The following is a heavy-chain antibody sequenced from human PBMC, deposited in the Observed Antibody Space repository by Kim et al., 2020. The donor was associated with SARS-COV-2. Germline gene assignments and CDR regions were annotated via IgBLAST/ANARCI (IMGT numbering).Heavy chain of an antibody. CDR1: GGSFSGYY. V-gene: IGHV4-34*01. J-gene: IGHJ6*02. CDR2: INHSGST. Sequence: SETLSLTCAVYGGSFSGYYWSWIRQPPGKGLEWIGEINHSGSTNYNPSLKSRVTISVDTSKNQFSLKLSSVTAADTAVYYCARAPGAAGMYYYYYYGMDVWGQGTTVTVSS. CDR3: ARAPGAAGMYYYYYYGMDV. D-gene: IGHD6-13*01.